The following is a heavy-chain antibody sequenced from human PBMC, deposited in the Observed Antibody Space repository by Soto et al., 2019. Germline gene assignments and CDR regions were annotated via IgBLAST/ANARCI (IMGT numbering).Heavy chain of an antibody. CDR1: GYTFTDYW. CDR3: ARNISNFRYYYHDMDL. CDR2: IYPGDSDT. D-gene: IGHD4-4*01. V-gene: IGHV5-51*01. J-gene: IGHJ6*02. Sequence: GESLKISCKGSGYTFTDYWIGWVRQLPGKGLEWMGIIYPGDSDTRYSPSFQGHVTITVDKSTNTAYLQWNTLRASDTAMYYCARNISNFRYYYHDMDLWAQGTAVPVS.